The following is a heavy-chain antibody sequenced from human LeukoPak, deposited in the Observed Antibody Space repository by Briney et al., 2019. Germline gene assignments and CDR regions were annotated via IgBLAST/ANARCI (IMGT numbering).Heavy chain of an antibody. V-gene: IGHV1-69*06. Sequence: SVKVSCKASGGTFSSYAISWVRQAPGQGLEWMGRIIPIFGTANYAQTFQGRVTITADKSTSTAYMELSSLRSEDTAVYYCARDRNSGEMATITDYRGQGTLVTVSS. CDR1: GGTFSSYA. J-gene: IGHJ4*02. CDR3: ARDRNSGEMATITDY. D-gene: IGHD5-24*01. CDR2: IIPIFGTA.